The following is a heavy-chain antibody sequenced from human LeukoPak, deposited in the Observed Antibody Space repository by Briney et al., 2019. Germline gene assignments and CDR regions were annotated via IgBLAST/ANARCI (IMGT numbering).Heavy chain of an antibody. CDR2: IKQDGSQK. Sequence: PGASLRLSCAASGFTFSSYWMSWVRQAPGKGLEWVANIKQDGSQKNYVDSVKGRVTIFRVNAKNSLYLQMNSLRAEDTAVYYCARDRAVGWNTLNHGFDIWGQGTMVTVSS. V-gene: IGHV3-7*01. CDR3: ARDRAVGWNTLNHGFDI. CDR1: GFTFSSYW. J-gene: IGHJ3*02. D-gene: IGHD1/OR15-1a*01.